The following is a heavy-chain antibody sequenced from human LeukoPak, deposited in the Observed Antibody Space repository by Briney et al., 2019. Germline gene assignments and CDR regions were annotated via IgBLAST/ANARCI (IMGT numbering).Heavy chain of an antibody. CDR2: FDPEDGET. Sequence: ASVKVSCKVSGYTLTELSMHWVRQAPGKGLEWMGGFDPEDGETIYAQKFQGRVTMTEDTSTDTAYMELSSLRSEDTAAYYCSLLWFGETLGDIWGQGTMVTVSS. CDR3: SLLWFGETLGDI. CDR1: GYTLTELS. J-gene: IGHJ3*02. V-gene: IGHV1-24*01. D-gene: IGHD3-10*01.